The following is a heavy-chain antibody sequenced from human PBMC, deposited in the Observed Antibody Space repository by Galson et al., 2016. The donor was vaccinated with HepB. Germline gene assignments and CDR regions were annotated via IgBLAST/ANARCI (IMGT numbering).Heavy chain of an antibody. CDR1: GFPFSYYA. V-gene: IGHV3-23*01. D-gene: IGHD3-10*01. CDR2: ITGGGGTT. J-gene: IGHJ3*02. CDR3: AKPGTTHAFDI. Sequence: SLRLSCAASGFPFSYYAMNWVRQAPGKGLEWVSAITGGGGTTYYADAVKGRFPISRDNSKNTLYLQMNTPRVEDTAVYYCAKPGTTHAFDIGGQGTMVTVSS.